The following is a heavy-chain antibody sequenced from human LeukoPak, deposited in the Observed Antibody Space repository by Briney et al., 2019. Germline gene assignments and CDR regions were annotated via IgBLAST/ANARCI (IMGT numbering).Heavy chain of an antibody. Sequence: GGSLRLSCAASGFTFSSYWMHWVRPAPGKGLVWVSRINTDGSSTNYADSVKGRFTISRDNAKNTLYLQVDSLRAEDTAVYYCARGRHLYSYAYDYYMDVWGKGTTVTISS. V-gene: IGHV3-74*01. CDR2: INTDGSST. J-gene: IGHJ6*03. CDR3: ARGRHLYSYAYDYYMDV. D-gene: IGHD5-18*01. CDR1: GFTFSSYW.